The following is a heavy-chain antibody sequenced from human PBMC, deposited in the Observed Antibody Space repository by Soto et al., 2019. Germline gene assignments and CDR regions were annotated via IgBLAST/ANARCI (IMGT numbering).Heavy chain of an antibody. CDR3: ARGGFYYYDSIGYFGY. CDR1: GGSICSGDYY. Sequence: SDSLSLTSTAYGGSICSGDYYWSWIRQPPGKGLEWIGYIYYSGSTYYNPSLKSRVTISVDTSKNQFSLKLSSVTAADTAVYYCARGGFYYYDSIGYFGYWGHVTLVPAPS. D-gene: IGHD3-22*01. CDR2: IYYSGST. J-gene: IGHJ4*01. V-gene: IGHV4-30-4*02.